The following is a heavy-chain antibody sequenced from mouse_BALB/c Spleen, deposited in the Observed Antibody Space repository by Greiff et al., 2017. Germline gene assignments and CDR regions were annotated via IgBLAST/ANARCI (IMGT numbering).Heavy chain of an antibody. CDR2: ISSGGST. Sequence: EVKLMESGGGLVKPGGSLKLSCAASGFTFSSYAMSWVRQTPEKRLEWVASISSGGSTYYPDSVKGRFTISRDNARNILYLQMSSLRSEDTAMYYCARGYDCYYYAMDYWGQGTSVTVSS. D-gene: IGHD2-3*01. V-gene: IGHV5-6-5*01. J-gene: IGHJ4*01. CDR1: GFTFSSYA. CDR3: ARGYDCYYYAMDY.